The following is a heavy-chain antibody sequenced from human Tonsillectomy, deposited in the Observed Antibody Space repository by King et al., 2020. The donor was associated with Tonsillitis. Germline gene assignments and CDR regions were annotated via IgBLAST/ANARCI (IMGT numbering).Heavy chain of an antibody. CDR2: ISYDGSNK. CDR3: ARGDPYYDSGGYYSGESY. Sequence: VQLVESGGGVVQPGRSLRLSCAASGFTFSSFAMHWVRQAPGKGLEWVAVISYDGSNKYYADSVKGRFTISRDNSKNTLYPQMNSLRAEDTAVYYCARGDPYYDSGGYYSGESYWGQGTLVTVSS. V-gene: IGHV3-30*01. D-gene: IGHD3-22*01. CDR1: GFTFSSFA. J-gene: IGHJ4*02.